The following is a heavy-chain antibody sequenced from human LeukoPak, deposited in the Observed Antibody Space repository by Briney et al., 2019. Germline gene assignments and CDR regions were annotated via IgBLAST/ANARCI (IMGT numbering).Heavy chain of an antibody. CDR3: VRDGEGGLDYFDH. V-gene: IGHV6-1*01. Sequence: SQTLSLTCAISGDSVSSNGAACNWIRQSPSRGLEWLGRTYYRSKWYNDYAVSVRGRITINPDTSKNQFSLQLNSVTPEDTAVYYCVRDGEGGLDYFDHWGQGTLVTVSS. D-gene: IGHD3-16*01. J-gene: IGHJ4*02. CDR2: TYYRSKWYN. CDR1: GDSVSSNGAA.